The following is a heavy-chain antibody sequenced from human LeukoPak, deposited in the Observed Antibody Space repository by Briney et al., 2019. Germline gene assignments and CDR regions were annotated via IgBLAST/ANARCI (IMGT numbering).Heavy chain of an antibody. J-gene: IGHJ6*02. CDR1: GFTVSSNY. D-gene: IGHD2-2*01. CDR3: ARDLGYCRSTSCYAEDTHYGMDV. V-gene: IGHV3-53*04. Sequence: GGSLRLSCAASGFTVSSNYMSWVRQAPGQGLEWVSVIYSGGSTYYADSVKGRFTISRHNSKNTLYLQMNSLRAEDTAVYYCARDLGYCRSTSCYAEDTHYGMDVWGQGTTVTVSS. CDR2: IYSGGST.